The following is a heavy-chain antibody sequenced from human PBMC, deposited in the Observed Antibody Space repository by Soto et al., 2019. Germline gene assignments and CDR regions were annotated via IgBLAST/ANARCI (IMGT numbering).Heavy chain of an antibody. CDR3: ARGNGYCSGGSCLFDI. CDR1: GFIFSDHW. CDR2: IHSDGSRT. Sequence: EVQLVESGGGLVQPGGSLRLSCAASGFIFSDHWMHWVRQAPGKGLVWVSRIHSDGSRTTYADSVKGRFTISRDNAKNTVYLEMSSLRVEDTAVYYCARGNGYCSGGSCLFDIWAQGTMVTVS. J-gene: IGHJ3*02. V-gene: IGHV3-74*01. D-gene: IGHD2-15*01.